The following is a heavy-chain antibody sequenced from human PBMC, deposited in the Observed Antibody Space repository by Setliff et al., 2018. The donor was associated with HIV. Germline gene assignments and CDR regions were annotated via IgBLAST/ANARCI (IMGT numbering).Heavy chain of an antibody. CDR2: IYYSGST. Sequence: LSLTFTVSGGSISSSSYYWGWIRQPPGKGLEWIGSIYYSGSTYYNPSLKSRVTISVDTSKNQFSLKLSSVTAADTAVYYCARGRQRYYGSGSYYHDYWGQGTLVTVSS. CDR3: ARGRQRYYGSGSYYHDY. D-gene: IGHD3-10*01. V-gene: IGHV4-39*07. CDR1: GGSISSSSYY. J-gene: IGHJ4*02.